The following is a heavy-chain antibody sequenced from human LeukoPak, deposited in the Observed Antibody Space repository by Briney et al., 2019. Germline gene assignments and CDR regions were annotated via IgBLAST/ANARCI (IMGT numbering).Heavy chain of an antibody. CDR2: INPNSGGT. V-gene: IGHV1-2*06. J-gene: IGHJ4*02. CDR1: GYTFTGYY. CDR3: ARLVRVVGATIGNY. Sequence: VASVKVSCKASGYTFTGYYMHWVRQAPGQGLEWMGRINPNSGGTNYAQKFQGRVTMTRDTSISTAYMELSRQRSDDTAVYYCARLVRVVGATIGNYWGQGTLVTVSS. D-gene: IGHD1-26*01.